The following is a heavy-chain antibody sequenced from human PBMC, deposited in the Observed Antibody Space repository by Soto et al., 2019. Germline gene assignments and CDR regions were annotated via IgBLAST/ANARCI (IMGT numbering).Heavy chain of an antibody. J-gene: IGHJ5*02. CDR1: GGSISSSSYY. CDR3: ARHDYDFWSGYYSRSPNWFDP. V-gene: IGHV4-39*01. D-gene: IGHD3-3*01. CDR2: IYYSGST. Sequence: QLQLQESGPGLVKPSETLSLTCTVSGGSISSSSYYWGWIRQPPGKGLEWIGSIYYSGSTYYNPSLKSRVTISVDTSKNQFSLKLSSVTAADTAVYYCARHDYDFWSGYYSRSPNWFDPWGQGTLVTVSS.